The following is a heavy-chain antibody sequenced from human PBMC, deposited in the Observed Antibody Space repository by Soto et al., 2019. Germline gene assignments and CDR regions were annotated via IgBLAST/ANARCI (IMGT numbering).Heavy chain of an antibody. Sequence: GASVKVSCKASGGTFSSYAISWVRQAPGQGLEWMGGIIPIFGTANYAQKFQGRVTITADKSTSTAYMELSSLRSEDTAVYYCARDPMVRGVIILTYYGMDVWGQGTTVTVSS. V-gene: IGHV1-69*06. D-gene: IGHD3-10*01. CDR3: ARDPMVRGVIILTYYGMDV. J-gene: IGHJ6*02. CDR2: IIPIFGTA. CDR1: GGTFSSYA.